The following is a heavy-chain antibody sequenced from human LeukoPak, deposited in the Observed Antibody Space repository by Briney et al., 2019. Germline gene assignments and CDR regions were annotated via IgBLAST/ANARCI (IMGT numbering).Heavy chain of an antibody. CDR2: IDSSGSNR. Sequence: PGGSLRLPCAASGFTFSNYEMNWVRQAPGKGLEWVSYIDSSGSNRYYADSVKGRFTISRDNAKNAMYLQMNSLRAEDTAVYYCARDHYSSGWYYFDYWGQGALVTVSS. CDR3: ARDHYSSGWYYFDY. J-gene: IGHJ4*02. CDR1: GFTFSNYE. D-gene: IGHD6-19*01. V-gene: IGHV3-48*03.